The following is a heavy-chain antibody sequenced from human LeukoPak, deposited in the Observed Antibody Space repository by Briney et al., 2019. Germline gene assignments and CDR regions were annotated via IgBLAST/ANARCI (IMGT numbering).Heavy chain of an antibody. CDR1: GFTFDDYA. Sequence: GGSLRLSCAASGFTFDDYAMHWVRQAPGKGLEWVSGISWNSGSIGYADSVKGRFTISRDNAKNSPYLQMNSLRAEDTALYYCAKESYGDYGYFDYWGQGTLVTVSS. CDR3: AKESYGDYGYFDY. V-gene: IGHV3-9*01. D-gene: IGHD4-17*01. J-gene: IGHJ4*02. CDR2: ISWNSGSI.